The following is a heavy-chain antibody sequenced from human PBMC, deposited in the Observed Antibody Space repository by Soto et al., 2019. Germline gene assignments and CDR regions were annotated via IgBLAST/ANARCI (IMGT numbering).Heavy chain of an antibody. Sequence: QVQLVQSGAEVKKPGSSVKVSCKASGGTFSSYAISWVRQAPGQGLEWMGGIIPIFGTADYAQKFQGRVTITADESTSTAYMELSSLRSKDTAVYYCASVETQRYYDGMDVWGQGTTVTVSS. V-gene: IGHV1-69*12. CDR1: GGTFSSYA. J-gene: IGHJ6*02. CDR2: IIPIFGTA. CDR3: ASVETQRYYDGMDV. D-gene: IGHD2-15*01.